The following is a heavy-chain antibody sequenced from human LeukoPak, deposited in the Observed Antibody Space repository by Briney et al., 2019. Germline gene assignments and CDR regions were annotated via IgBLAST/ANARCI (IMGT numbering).Heavy chain of an antibody. J-gene: IGHJ4*02. CDR2: IYYSGST. CDR1: GGSISSSSYY. Sequence: PSETLPLTCSVSGGSISSSSYYWGWIRQPPGKGLEWIGSIYYSGSTYYNPSLKSRVTISVDTSKNQFSLKLSSVTAADTAVYYCARHTSGQLVHYDYWGQGTLVTVSS. CDR3: ARHTSGQLVHYDY. V-gene: IGHV4-39*01. D-gene: IGHD6-6*01.